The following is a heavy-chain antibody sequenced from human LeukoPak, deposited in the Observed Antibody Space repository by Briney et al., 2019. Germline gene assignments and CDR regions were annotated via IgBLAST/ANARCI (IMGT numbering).Heavy chain of an antibody. J-gene: IGHJ4*02. D-gene: IGHD3-22*01. Sequence: SETLSLTCTVSGGSISSSSSYWGWIRQPPGKGLEWIGSIHYSGNIYYNPSLKSRVTMSVDTSKNQFSLKLSSVTAADTAVYYCARGYDSSGYPFEYWGQGTLVTVSS. V-gene: IGHV4-39*01. CDR2: IHYSGNI. CDR1: GGSISSSSSY. CDR3: ARGYDSSGYPFEY.